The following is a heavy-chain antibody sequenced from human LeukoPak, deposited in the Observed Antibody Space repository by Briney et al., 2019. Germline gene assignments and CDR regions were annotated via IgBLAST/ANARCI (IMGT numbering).Heavy chain of an antibody. J-gene: IGHJ4*02. V-gene: IGHV3-48*01. CDR3: TRMSSRYYPVDY. D-gene: IGHD1-26*01. CDR1: GFSFSAYS. Sequence: GGSLRLSCAASGFSFSAYSMNWVRQAPGKGLEWVSYISYSSGSIYYADSVKGRFTVSRDNAKNSLYLQMNSLRAEDTAVYYCTRMSSRYYPVDYWGQGTLVPVSS. CDR2: ISYSSGSI.